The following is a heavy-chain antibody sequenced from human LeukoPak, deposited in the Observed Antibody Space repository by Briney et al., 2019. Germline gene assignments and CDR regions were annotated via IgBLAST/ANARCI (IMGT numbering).Heavy chain of an antibody. CDR1: GFTVTSNY. V-gene: IGHV3-53*01. CDR3: ALRKYASSPSGFDI. D-gene: IGHD2-2*01. CDR2: IYGGGST. J-gene: IGHJ3*02. Sequence: GGSLRLACAASGFTVTSNYMSWVRQAPGKGLEWVSVIYGGGSTYYADSVKGRYTISRDNSKNTLFLQMNSLRAEDTAVYYCALRKYASSPSGFDIWGQGTMVTVSS.